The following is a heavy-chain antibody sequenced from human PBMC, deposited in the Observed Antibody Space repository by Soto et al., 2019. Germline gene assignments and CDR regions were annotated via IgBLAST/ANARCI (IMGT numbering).Heavy chain of an antibody. D-gene: IGHD3-22*01. Sequence: ASVKVSCKTSGYIFTGHYLHWLRQAPGQGLEWMGWISHNNGDTDYAQKFQGRVTMTRETSMNTAYMDLSGLTFDDTAVYYCARGGSMTVAVKIAFDIWGQGTMVTVSS. V-gene: IGHV1-2*02. J-gene: IGHJ3*02. CDR2: ISHNNGDT. CDR3: ARGGSMTVAVKIAFDI. CDR1: GYIFTGHY.